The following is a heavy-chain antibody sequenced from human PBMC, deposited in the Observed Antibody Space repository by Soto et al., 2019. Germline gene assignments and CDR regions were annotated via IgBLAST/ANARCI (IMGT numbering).Heavy chain of an antibody. J-gene: IGHJ6*02. D-gene: IGHD1-26*01. Sequence: QVQLVESGGGVVQPGRSLRLSCAASGFTFSSYGMHWVRQAPGKGLEWVAVISYDGSNKYYADSVKGRFTISRDNSKNTLYLQMNSLRAEDTAVYYCAKAPVVGYYYYGMDVWGQGTTVTVSS. CDR3: AKAPVVGYYYYGMDV. CDR2: ISYDGSNK. V-gene: IGHV3-30*18. CDR1: GFTFSSYG.